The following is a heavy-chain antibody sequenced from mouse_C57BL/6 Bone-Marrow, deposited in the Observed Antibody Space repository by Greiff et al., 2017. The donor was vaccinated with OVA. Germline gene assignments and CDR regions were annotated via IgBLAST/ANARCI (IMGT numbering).Heavy chain of an antibody. J-gene: IGHJ1*03. D-gene: IGHD1-1*01. CDR1: GYTFTSYG. V-gene: IGHV1-81*01. Sequence: QVQLKESGAELARPGASVKLSCKASGYTFTSYGISWVKQRTGQGLEWIGEIYPRSGNTYYNEKFKGKATLTADKSSSTAYMELRSLTSEDSAVYVCARDYYGSSWYFDVWGTGTTVTVSS. CDR3: ARDYYGSSWYFDV. CDR2: IYPRSGNT.